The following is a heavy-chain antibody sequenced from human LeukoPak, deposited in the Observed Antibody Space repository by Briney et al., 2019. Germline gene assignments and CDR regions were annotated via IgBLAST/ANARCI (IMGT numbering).Heavy chain of an antibody. D-gene: IGHD3-22*01. CDR1: GFTFSSYN. J-gene: IGHJ4*02. CDR2: ISSSSSYI. CDR3: AREGGGYYDSSGYYDY. Sequence: PGGSLRLSCAASGFTFSSYNMNWVRQAPGKGLEWVSSISSSSSYIYYADSVKGRFTISRDNAKNSLYLQMNSLRAEDTAVYYCAREGGGYYDSSGYYDYWGQGTLVTVSS. V-gene: IGHV3-21*01.